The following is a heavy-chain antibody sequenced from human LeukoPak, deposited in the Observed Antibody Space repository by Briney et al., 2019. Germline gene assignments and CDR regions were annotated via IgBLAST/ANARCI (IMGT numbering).Heavy chain of an antibody. CDR2: ISAYNGNT. V-gene: IGHV1-18*01. J-gene: IGHJ6*02. CDR3: ARGLSVGYCSRTSGSDWDYYGMDV. Sequence: GSSVKVSCKASGYTFTSYGISWVRQPPGQGLEWMGWISAYNGNTKYAQKLQGRVSMTTDTYTSTAYMELSRLRPEDATEYYCARGLSVGYCSRTSGSDWDYYGMDVWGQGTTVTVSS. CDR1: GYTFTSYG. D-gene: IGHD2-2*01.